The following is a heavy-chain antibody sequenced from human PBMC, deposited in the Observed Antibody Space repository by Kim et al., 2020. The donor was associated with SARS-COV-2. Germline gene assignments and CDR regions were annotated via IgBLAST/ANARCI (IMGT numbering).Heavy chain of an antibody. D-gene: IGHD3-3*01. CDR2: LSRSLEHI. Sequence: GGSLRLSCAASGFTFTAYSMNWVRQAPGKGLEWISPLSRSLEHIWYADSVKGRFTVSRAKAAKSLFLQMSSLRADDTAVYYCVRDNDCAVDVRGQGTMVAVAS. CDR1: GFTFTAYS. CDR3: VRDNDCAVDV. V-gene: IGHV3-21*01. J-gene: IGHJ3*01.